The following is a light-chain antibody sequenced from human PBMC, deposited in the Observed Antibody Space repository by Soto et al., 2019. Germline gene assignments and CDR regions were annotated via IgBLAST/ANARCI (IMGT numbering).Light chain of an antibody. CDR1: QSIRSW. CDR3: QHNNGYSWT. V-gene: IGKV1-5*01. CDR2: DAS. Sequence: DIQMTQSPSTLSASVGDRVTITCRASQSIRSWLAWYQQKPGKAPKVLIYDASSLESGVPSRFSGSGSGTEFTLTISILQPDDFATYYCQHNNGYSWTFGQGTKVDIK. J-gene: IGKJ1*01.